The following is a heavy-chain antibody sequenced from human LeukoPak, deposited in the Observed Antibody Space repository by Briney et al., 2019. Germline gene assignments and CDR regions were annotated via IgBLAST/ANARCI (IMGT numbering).Heavy chain of an antibody. CDR1: GFTFSNYW. V-gene: IGHV3-7*01. J-gene: IGHJ4*02. Sequence: PGGSLRLSCAASGFTFSNYWMSWVRQAPGKGLECVANIKEDGSTKYYVDSVKGRFTVSRDNSKNSLYLQMSSLRADDTAVYYCARGRSTDYWGQGILVTVSS. CDR3: ARGRSTDY. CDR2: IKEDGSTK.